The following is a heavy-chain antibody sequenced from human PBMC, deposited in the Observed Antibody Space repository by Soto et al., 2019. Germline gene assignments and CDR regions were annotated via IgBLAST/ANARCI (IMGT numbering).Heavy chain of an antibody. CDR1: GGSISSGDYY. V-gene: IGHV4-30-4*01. D-gene: IGHD3-10*01. CDR3: ASYYGSGRRVFDY. J-gene: IGHJ4*02. CDR2: IFYSGST. Sequence: QVQLQESGPGLVKPSQTLSLTCTVSGGSISSGDYYWSWIRQPPGKGLEWIGYIFYSGSTFYNPSLKRRVTKSADTSNDQFSLKLNSVTAADTAVYYCASYYGSGRRVFDYWGQGTLVTVSS.